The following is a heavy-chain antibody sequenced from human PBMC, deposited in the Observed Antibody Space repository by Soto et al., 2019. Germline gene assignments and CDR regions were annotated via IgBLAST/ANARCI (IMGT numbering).Heavy chain of an antibody. CDR2: ISYDGSDR. CDR3: AKAGRIPTSSVDY. Sequence: GSLRLSCAASGFTFSYYGLHWVRQAPGKGLEWVARISYDGSDRYYADSVKGRFSISRDNANNTLYLQMNSLRDEDTAVYYCAKAGRIPTSSVDYWGQGTLVTVSS. CDR1: GFTFSYYG. D-gene: IGHD2-2*01. V-gene: IGHV3-30*18. J-gene: IGHJ4*02.